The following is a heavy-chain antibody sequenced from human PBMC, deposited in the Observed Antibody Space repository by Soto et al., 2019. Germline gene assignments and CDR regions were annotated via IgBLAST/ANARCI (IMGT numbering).Heavy chain of an antibody. CDR1: GFTFSSYG. J-gene: IGHJ6*02. D-gene: IGHD3-3*02. CDR2: IWYDGSNK. CDR3: ARDNRDNPFLEWLWVGGMDV. Sequence: QVQLVESGGGVVQPGRSLRLSCAASGFTFSSYGMHWVRQAPGKGLEWVAVIWYDGSNKYYADSVKGRFTISRDNSKNTLYLQMNSLKAEDTACYYFARDNRDNPFLEWLWVGGMDVWGQGTTVTVSS. V-gene: IGHV3-33*01.